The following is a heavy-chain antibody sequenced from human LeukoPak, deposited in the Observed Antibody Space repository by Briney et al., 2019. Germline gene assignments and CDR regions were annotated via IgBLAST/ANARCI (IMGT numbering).Heavy chain of an antibody. D-gene: IGHD3-3*01. Sequence: SQTLSLTCTVSGGFISIYYWRWIRQPLGKGLEWVGYIYYSGSTNYNRSLKSRVTISVDTSKNQFSLKPSSVTAADTAVYYCARDSVYYDFWSGYHTADYYMDVWGKGTTVTVSS. CDR3: ARDSVYYDFWSGYHTADYYMDV. CDR2: IYYSGST. V-gene: IGHV4-59*12. J-gene: IGHJ6*03. CDR1: GGFISIYY.